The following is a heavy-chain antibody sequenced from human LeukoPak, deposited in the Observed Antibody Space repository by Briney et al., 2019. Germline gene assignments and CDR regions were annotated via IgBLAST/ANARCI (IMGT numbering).Heavy chain of an antibody. V-gene: IGHV1-18*01. CDR3: AREYCSSTSCEPIDY. D-gene: IGHD2-2*01. J-gene: IGHJ4*02. CDR2: ISAYNGNT. CDR1: GYPFTSYG. Sequence: ASVKVSCKASGYPFTSYGISWVRQAPGQGLEWMGWISAYNGNTNYAQKLQGRVTMTTDTSTSTAYMELRSLRSDDTAVYYCAREYCSSTSCEPIDYWGQGTLVTVSS.